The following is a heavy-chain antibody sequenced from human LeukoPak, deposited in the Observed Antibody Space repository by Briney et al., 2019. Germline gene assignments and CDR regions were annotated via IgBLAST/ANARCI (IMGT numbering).Heavy chain of an antibody. D-gene: IGHD6-19*01. CDR1: GGTFSSYA. Sequence: SVKVSCKASGGTFSSYAISWVRQAPGQGLEWMGGIIPIFGTANYAQKFQGRVTITTDESTSTAYMELSSLRSEDTAVYYCARGLPVAVAGYYPDYWGQGTLVTVSS. J-gene: IGHJ4*02. V-gene: IGHV1-69*05. CDR2: IIPIFGTA. CDR3: ARGLPVAVAGYYPDY.